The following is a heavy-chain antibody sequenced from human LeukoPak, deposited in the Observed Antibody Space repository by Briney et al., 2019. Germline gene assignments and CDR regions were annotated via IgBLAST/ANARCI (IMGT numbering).Heavy chain of an antibody. J-gene: IGHJ3*02. V-gene: IGHV3-21*01. CDR3: ARDRESLAFDI. CDR1: GFTFSRHS. CDR2: ISSSSSYI. Sequence: GGSLRLSCAASGFTFSRHSMNWVRQASGKGLEWVSSISSSSSYIYYADSVKGRFTISRDNAKNSLYLQMNSLRAEDTAVYYCARDRESLAFDIWGQGTMVTVSS. D-gene: IGHD3-10*01.